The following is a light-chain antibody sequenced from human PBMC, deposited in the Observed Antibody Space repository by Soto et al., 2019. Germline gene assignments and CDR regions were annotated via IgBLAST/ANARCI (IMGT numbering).Light chain of an antibody. CDR3: QQFINSPYMYM. Sequence: EVVLTQSPGTLSLSPGEGATLSCRSSQDVGTNYLAWYQQKPGQAPRLLIFGASSRASGVPGRFSGSGSGTDFTLTISRLEPEDSAVYYCQQFINSPYMYMFGQGPKLEI. V-gene: IGKV3-20*01. CDR2: GAS. CDR1: QDVGTNY. J-gene: IGKJ2*01.